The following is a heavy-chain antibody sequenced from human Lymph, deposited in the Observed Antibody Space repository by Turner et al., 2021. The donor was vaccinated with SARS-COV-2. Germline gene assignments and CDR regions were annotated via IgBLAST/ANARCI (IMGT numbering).Heavy chain of an antibody. Sequence: QVQLVQSGAEEKKPGASVKVYCMASGYTFTRYDINWVRQATGQGLEWRGWMDPNSGNTGYAQKFQGRVTMTRNTSISTAYMELSSLRSEDTAVYYCARTAQLTVWFDPWGQGTLVTVSS. CDR3: ARTAQLTVWFDP. J-gene: IGHJ5*02. D-gene: IGHD3-9*01. V-gene: IGHV1-8*01. CDR2: MDPNSGNT. CDR1: GYTFTRYD.